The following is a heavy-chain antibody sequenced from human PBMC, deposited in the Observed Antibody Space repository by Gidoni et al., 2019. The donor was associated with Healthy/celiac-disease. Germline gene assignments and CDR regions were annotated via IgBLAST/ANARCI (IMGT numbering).Heavy chain of an antibody. V-gene: IGHV4-34*01. CDR2: INHSGST. J-gene: IGHJ4*02. CDR1: GRSFSGYS. D-gene: IGHD6-13*01. Sequence: QLQPHQWGAGLLQPPETLSLTCAVYGRSFSGYSRSWIRQAPGKGLEWIGEINHSGSTNYNPSLKSGVTISVDTYKNQFSLKLSSGTAADTAVYYCASGDIAAAGIVPYWGQGTLVTVSS. CDR3: ASGDIAAAGIVPY.